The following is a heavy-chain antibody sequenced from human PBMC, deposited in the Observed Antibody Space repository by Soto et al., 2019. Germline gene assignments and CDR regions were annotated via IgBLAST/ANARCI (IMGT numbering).Heavy chain of an antibody. V-gene: IGHV3-30-3*01. CDR1: GFTFSSYA. CDR3: ASPYCSGGSCYSGFDY. Sequence: GGSLRLSCAASGFTFSSYAMHWVRQAPGKGLEWVAVISYDGSNKYYADSVKGRFTISRDNSKNTLYLQMNSLRAEDTAVYYCASPYCSGGSCYSGFDYWGQGTLVTVSS. D-gene: IGHD2-15*01. J-gene: IGHJ4*02. CDR2: ISYDGSNK.